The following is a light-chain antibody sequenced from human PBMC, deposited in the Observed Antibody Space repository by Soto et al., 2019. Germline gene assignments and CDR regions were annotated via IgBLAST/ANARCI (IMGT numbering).Light chain of an antibody. V-gene: IGKV1-5*01. CDR3: QKYNSYSSFT. CDR1: QSISSW. J-gene: IGKJ2*01. Sequence: DIQMTQSPSTLSASVGDRVTITCRASQSISSWLAWYQQKPGKAPKVLIYDASSLESGVPSRFSGSGSGTEFPLTISSLQPDDFATYYCQKYNSYSSFTFGQGTKLEIK. CDR2: DAS.